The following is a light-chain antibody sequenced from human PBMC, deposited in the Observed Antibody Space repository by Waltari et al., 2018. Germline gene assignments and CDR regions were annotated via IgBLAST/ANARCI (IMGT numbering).Light chain of an antibody. CDR3: CSYAGLGIYV. J-gene: IGLJ1*01. Sequence: QSGLTQPASVYGSPGQSITISCTGTSSDVGNYNLVSWYQQYPGKAPKLMVYEVTKRTSGVSDRFSGSKSGNTASLTIYGLQSEDEADYYCCSYAGLGIYVFGTGTKVTVL. CDR2: EVT. V-gene: IGLV2-23*02. CDR1: SSDVGNYNL.